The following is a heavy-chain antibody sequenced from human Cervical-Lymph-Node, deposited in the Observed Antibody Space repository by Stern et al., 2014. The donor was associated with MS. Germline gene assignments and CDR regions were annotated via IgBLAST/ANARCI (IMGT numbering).Heavy chain of an antibody. D-gene: IGHD2-15*01. CDR1: GFSLSTSEMR. J-gene: IGHJ3*02. CDR2: IDWGDDK. CDR3: ARMGRYCSGGSCYDRGAFDI. V-gene: IGHV2-70*04. Sequence: QVTLRESGPALVKPTQTLTLTCTFSGFSLSTSEMRVNWIRQPPGKALEWLARIDWGDDKFYSTSLKTRLTISKDTSKSQVVLTMTNMDPVDTATYYCARMGRYCSGGSCYDRGAFDIWGQGTMVTVSS.